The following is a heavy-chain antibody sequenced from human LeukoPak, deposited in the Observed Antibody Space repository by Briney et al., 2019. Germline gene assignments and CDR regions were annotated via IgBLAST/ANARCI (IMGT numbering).Heavy chain of an antibody. D-gene: IGHD3-22*01. Sequence: GGPLRLSCAASGFTFSSYSMNWVRQAPGKGLEWVSYISSSSSTIYYADSVKGRFTISRDNAKNSLYLQMNSLRDEDTAVYYCARDIDYYDSSGDAFDIWGQGTMVTVSS. CDR3: ARDIDYYDSSGDAFDI. V-gene: IGHV3-48*02. CDR2: ISSSSSTI. CDR1: GFTFSSYS. J-gene: IGHJ3*02.